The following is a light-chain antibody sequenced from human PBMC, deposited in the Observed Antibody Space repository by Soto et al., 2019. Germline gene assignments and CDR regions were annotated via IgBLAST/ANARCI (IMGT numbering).Light chain of an antibody. J-gene: IGKJ5*01. V-gene: IGKV1-39*01. Sequence: IQMTQSPSSLSASVGDIVTSTCRANQNIDMYLNWYQEEPRKAPRVLISGSSNLQSGVPSRFSGSGSATDFTLTISSLEPEDFAVYYCQHRSIWPVAFGQGTRLEIK. CDR3: QHRSIWPVA. CDR1: QNIDMY. CDR2: GSS.